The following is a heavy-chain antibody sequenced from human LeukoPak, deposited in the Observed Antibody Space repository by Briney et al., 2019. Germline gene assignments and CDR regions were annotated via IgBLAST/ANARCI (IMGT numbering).Heavy chain of an antibody. J-gene: IGHJ4*02. CDR2: IPFDGSNR. CDR1: GFSFSSYG. Sequence: GGSLRLSCVASGFSFSSYGMHWVRQAPGKGLEWVAFIPFDGSNRFYADSVKGRFTISRDNAQNSLYLQMNSLRAEDTAIYYCVRDRGTYRPIDYWGQGTLVTVSS. D-gene: IGHD1-26*01. V-gene: IGHV3-30*02. CDR3: VRDRGTYRPIDY.